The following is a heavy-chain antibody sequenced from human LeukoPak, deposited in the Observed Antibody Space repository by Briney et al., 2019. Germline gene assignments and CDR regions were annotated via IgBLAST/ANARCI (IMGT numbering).Heavy chain of an antibody. D-gene: IGHD2-15*01. V-gene: IGHV3-23*01. CDR1: GFTFSSYA. Sequence: GGSLRLSCAASGFTFSSYAMSWVRQAPGKGLEWVSAISGSGGSTYYADSVRGRFTISRDNSKNTLYLQMNSLRAEDTAVYYCAKLGIVVVVAATTWFDPWGQGTLVTVSS. CDR2: ISGSGGST. CDR3: AKLGIVVVVAATTWFDP. J-gene: IGHJ5*02.